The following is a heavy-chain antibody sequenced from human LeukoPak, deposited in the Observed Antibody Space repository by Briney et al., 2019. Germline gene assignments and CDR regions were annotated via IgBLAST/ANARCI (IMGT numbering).Heavy chain of an antibody. CDR3: AREKGRGVISPYYDY. V-gene: IGHV1-3*03. J-gene: IGHJ4*02. CDR2: INAGNGNT. Sequence: GSVKVSCKASGYTFTSYVMHWVRQAPGQRHEWMGRINAGNGNTKYSQEFQGRVTITRDTSASTAYMELSSLRSEDTAVYYCAREKGRGVISPYYDYWGQGTLVTVSS. CDR1: GYTFTSYV. D-gene: IGHD3-10*01.